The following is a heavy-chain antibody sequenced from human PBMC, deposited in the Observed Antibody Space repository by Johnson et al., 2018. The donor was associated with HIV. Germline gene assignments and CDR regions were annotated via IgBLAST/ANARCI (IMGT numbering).Heavy chain of an antibody. CDR1: GFTFDDYA. D-gene: IGHD3-10*01. CDR3: ARVGGWGAFDI. J-gene: IGHJ3*02. V-gene: IGHV3-66*01. Sequence: VQLVESGGGLVQPGRSLRLSCAASGFTFDDYAMHWVRQAPGKGLEWVSGFYSGGNKYYADSVKGRFTISRDNSKNTLFLQMNSLRAEDTAVYYCARVGGWGAFDIWGQGTRVTVSS. CDR2: FYSGGNK.